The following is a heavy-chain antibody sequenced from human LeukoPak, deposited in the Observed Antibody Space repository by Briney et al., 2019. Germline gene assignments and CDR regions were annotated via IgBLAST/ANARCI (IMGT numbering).Heavy chain of an antibody. V-gene: IGHV4-4*07. CDR3: ARDGWNDDDGFDI. Sequence: PSETLSLTCTVSGGSISSYYWSWIRQPAGKGLEWIGSIYHSGSTYYNPSLKSRVTISVDTSKNQFSLKLSSVTAADTAVYYCARDGWNDDDGFDIWGQGTMVTVSS. J-gene: IGHJ3*02. D-gene: IGHD1-1*01. CDR2: IYHSGST. CDR1: GGSISSYY.